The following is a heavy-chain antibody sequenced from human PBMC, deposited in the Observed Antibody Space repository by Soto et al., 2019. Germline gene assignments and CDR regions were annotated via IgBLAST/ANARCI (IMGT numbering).Heavy chain of an antibody. D-gene: IGHD6-13*01. Sequence: SLRPSCADSGFTFCDYAMHWVRQFAGKGLEWVSGINWNSGSIGYGDSVKGRFAISRDNAKNSLHLQMNSLSAEDTAFYYCVKDESINWYSGHFRHWGQGTLVTVSS. J-gene: IGHJ1*01. CDR2: INWNSGSI. V-gene: IGHV3-9*01. CDR3: VKDESINWYSGHFRH. CDR1: GFTFCDYA.